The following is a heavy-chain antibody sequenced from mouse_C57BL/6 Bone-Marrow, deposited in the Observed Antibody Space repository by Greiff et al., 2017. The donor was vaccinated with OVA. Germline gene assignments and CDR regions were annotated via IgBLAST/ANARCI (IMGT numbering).Heavy chain of an antibody. Sequence: EVKLMESGPGLVKPSQSLSLTCSVTGYSITSGYYWNWIRQFPGNKLEWMGYISYDGSNNYNPSLKNRISITRDTSKNQFFLKLNSVTTEDTATYYCAIYYGYDNYAMDYWGQGTSVTVSS. J-gene: IGHJ4*01. CDR1: GYSITSGYY. CDR2: ISYDGSN. CDR3: AIYYGYDNYAMDY. V-gene: IGHV3-6*01. D-gene: IGHD2-2*01.